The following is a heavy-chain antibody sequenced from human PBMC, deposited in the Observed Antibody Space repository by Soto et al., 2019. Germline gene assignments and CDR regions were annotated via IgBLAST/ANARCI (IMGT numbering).Heavy chain of an antibody. CDR1: GGSVSSGSYY. CDR2: IYYSGRT. D-gene: IGHD3-16*01. J-gene: IGHJ3*02. Sequence: QVQLQESGPGLVKPSETLSLTCTVSGGSVSSGSYYWSWIRQPPGKGLEWIGYIYYSGRTNYNTSLRRPGTISADTTKNQFTLKISSVTAADAVEYCCASGGFDAFDIWGQGTMVTVSS. CDR3: ASGGFDAFDI. V-gene: IGHV4-61*01.